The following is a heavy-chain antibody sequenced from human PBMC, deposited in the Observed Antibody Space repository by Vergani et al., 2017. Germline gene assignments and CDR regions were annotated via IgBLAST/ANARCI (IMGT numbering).Heavy chain of an antibody. Sequence: QVQLVQSGAEVKKPGASVKVSCKASGYTFTSYYMHWVRQAPGQGLEWMGIINPSGGSTSYAQKFQGRVTMTRDTSTSTVYMELSSLRSEDTAVYYCARDRRDIVVVPAAMDYYYYGMDVWGQGTTVTVSS. CDR2: INPSGGST. D-gene: IGHD2-2*01. CDR1: GYTFTSYY. CDR3: ARDRRDIVVVPAAMDYYYYGMDV. J-gene: IGHJ6*02. V-gene: IGHV1-46*01.